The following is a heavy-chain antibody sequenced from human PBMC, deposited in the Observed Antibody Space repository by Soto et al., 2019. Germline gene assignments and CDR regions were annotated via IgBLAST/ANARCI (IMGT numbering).Heavy chain of an antibody. J-gene: IGHJ6*02. D-gene: IGHD6-6*01. CDR3: ARQRGSSSSPCYYYGMDV. CDR2: IYPGDSDT. V-gene: IGHV5-51*01. CDR1: GYSFTSYW. Sequence: GESLKISCKGSGYSFTSYWIGWVRQMPGKGLEWMGIIYPGDSDTRYSPSFQGQVTISADKSISTAYLQWSSLKASDTAMYYCARQRGSSSSPCYYYGMDVWGQGTTVTVSS.